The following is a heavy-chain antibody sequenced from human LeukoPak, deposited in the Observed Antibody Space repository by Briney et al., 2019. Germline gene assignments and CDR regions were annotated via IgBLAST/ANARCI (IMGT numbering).Heavy chain of an antibody. Sequence: SQTLSLTCIVSGGSISRGSYYWSWIRQPAGKGLEWMGRIYTSGSTNYNPSLKSRVTISVDTSKNQFSLKLSSVTAADTAVYYCARGVYYDFWSGPSEGYYFDYWGQGTLVTVSS. J-gene: IGHJ4*02. V-gene: IGHV4-61*02. CDR2: IYTSGST. D-gene: IGHD3-3*01. CDR1: GGSISRGSYY. CDR3: ARGVYYDFWSGPSEGYYFDY.